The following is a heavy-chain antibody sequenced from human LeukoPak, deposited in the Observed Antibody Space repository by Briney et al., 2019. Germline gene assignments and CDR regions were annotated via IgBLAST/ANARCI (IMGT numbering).Heavy chain of an antibody. CDR3: AKVVTRRGWYYYGMDV. J-gene: IGHJ6*02. V-gene: IGHV3-23*01. CDR1: GFTFSSYA. CDR2: ISGSGGST. Sequence: GGPLRLSCAASGFTFSSYAMSWVRQAPGKGLEWVSAISGSGGSTYYADSVKGRFTISRDNSKNTLYLQMNSLRAEDTAVYYCAKVVTRRGWYYYGMDVWGQGTTVTVSS. D-gene: IGHD6-19*01.